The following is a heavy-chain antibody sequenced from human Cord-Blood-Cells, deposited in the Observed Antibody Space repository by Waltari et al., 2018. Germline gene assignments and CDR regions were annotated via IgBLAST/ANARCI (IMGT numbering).Heavy chain of an antibody. CDR2: IYPGDSDT. V-gene: IGHV5-51*03. CDR1: GYSFTSYW. Sequence: EVQLVQSGAEVKKPGESLKISCKGSGYSFTSYWIGWVRQMPGKGLEWMGIIYPGDSDTRYSPSFQGQVTISADKSISTAYLQWSSLKAADTAMYYCARGDCSSTSCYAFDIWGQGTMVTVSS. D-gene: IGHD2-2*01. J-gene: IGHJ3*02. CDR3: ARGDCSSTSCYAFDI.